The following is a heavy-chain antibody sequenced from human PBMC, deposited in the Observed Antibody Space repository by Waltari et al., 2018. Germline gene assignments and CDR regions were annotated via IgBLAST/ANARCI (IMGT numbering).Heavy chain of an antibody. D-gene: IGHD5-12*01. J-gene: IGHJ4*02. CDR1: GLPFSSYG. V-gene: IGHV3-23*01. CDR3: ASYIVAGYDY. Sequence: EVQLLESGGGLVQPGGSLRLSCAAYGLPFSSYGMSWVRQAPGKGLEWVSAISGSGGSTYYADSVKGRFTISRDNSKNTLYLQMNSLRAEDTAVYYCASYIVAGYDYWGQGTLVTVSS. CDR2: ISGSGGST.